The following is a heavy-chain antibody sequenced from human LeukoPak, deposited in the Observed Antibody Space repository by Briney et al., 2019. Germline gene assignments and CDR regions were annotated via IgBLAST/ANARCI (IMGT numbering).Heavy chain of an antibody. J-gene: IGHJ4*02. CDR2: IWYDGSNK. V-gene: IGHV3-33*01. CDR3: ARGDGSWGYQYSY. Sequence: PGTSLRLSCAASGFSFSRYGMHWVRQAPGKGLEWVAVIWYDGSNKYYADSVKGRFTISRDNSKNTLYLQMNSLRAEDTAVYYCARGDGSWGYQYSYWGQGTLVTVSS. D-gene: IGHD6-13*01. CDR1: GFSFSRYG.